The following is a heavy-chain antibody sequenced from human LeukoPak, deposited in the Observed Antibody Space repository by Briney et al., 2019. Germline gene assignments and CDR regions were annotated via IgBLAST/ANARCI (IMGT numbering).Heavy chain of an antibody. CDR3: ANLPL. V-gene: IGHV3-30*18. CDR1: GLTFSNYG. CDR2: ISYDGSNK. J-gene: IGHJ4*02. Sequence: GGSLRLSCATSGLTFSNYGMHWVRQAPGKGPEWVAVISYDGSNKYYADSVKGRFTISTDNSKNTLYLQMNSLRPEDAAVYYCANLPLWGQGTLVTVSS.